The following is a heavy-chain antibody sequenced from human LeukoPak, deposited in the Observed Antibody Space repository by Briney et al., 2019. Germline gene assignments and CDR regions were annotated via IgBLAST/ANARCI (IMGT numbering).Heavy chain of an antibody. CDR3: ARDYDSSGSDAFDI. D-gene: IGHD3-22*01. Sequence: KPSETLSLTCAVSGGSISSTNWWSWVRQPPGKGLEWIGEIFHSGSTEYNPSLKSRVTISVDKSKNQFSLKLTSVTAADTAVYFCARDYDSSGSDAFDIWGQGTMVAVSS. J-gene: IGHJ3*02. CDR1: GGSISSTNW. V-gene: IGHV4-4*02. CDR2: IFHSGST.